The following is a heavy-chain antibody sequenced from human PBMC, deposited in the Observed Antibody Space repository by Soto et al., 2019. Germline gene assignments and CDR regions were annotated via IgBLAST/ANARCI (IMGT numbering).Heavy chain of an antibody. CDR3: ARVPHTAMVFDY. V-gene: IGHV1-3*01. J-gene: IGHJ4*02. D-gene: IGHD5-18*01. CDR1: GYTFTSYA. CDR2: INAGNGNT. Sequence: ASVKVSCKASGYTFTSYAMHWVRQAPGQRLEWMGWINAGNGNTKYSQKFQGRVTITRDTSASTAYMELSSLRSEDTAVYYCARVPHTAMVFDYWGQGTLVTVSS.